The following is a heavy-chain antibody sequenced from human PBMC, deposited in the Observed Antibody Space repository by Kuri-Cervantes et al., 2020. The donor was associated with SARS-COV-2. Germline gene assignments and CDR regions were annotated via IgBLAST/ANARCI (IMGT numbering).Heavy chain of an antibody. V-gene: IGHV4-34*01. Sequence: GSLRLSCTVSGGSISSHYWSWIRQPPGKGLEWIGEINHSGSTNYNPSLKSRVTISVDTSKNQFSLKLSSVTAADTAVYYCARLREGYESSGYFLHDGFDPWGQGTLVTSPQ. J-gene: IGHJ5*02. CDR2: INHSGST. CDR3: ARLREGYESSGYFLHDGFDP. D-gene: IGHD3-22*01. CDR1: GGSISSHY.